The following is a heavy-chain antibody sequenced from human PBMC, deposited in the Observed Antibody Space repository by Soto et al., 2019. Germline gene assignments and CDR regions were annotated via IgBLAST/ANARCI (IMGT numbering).Heavy chain of an antibody. J-gene: IGHJ4*02. Sequence: ASVKVSCKVSGYTLTELSMHWVRQAPGKGLEWMGGFDPEDGETIYAQKFQGRVTMTEDTSTDTAYMELSSLRSEDTAVYYCATSQIRTTVTTFETAGFDYWGQGTLVTVSS. V-gene: IGHV1-24*01. CDR3: ATSQIRTTVTTFETAGFDY. CDR2: FDPEDGET. CDR1: GYTLTELS. D-gene: IGHD4-17*01.